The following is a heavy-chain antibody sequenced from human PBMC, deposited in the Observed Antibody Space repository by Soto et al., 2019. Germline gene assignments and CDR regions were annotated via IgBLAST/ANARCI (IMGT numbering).Heavy chain of an antibody. J-gene: IGHJ5*02. CDR1: GGSISSCY. Sequence: PSXTLSLTCTVCGGSISSCYWSWIRQPPVEGLEWIGYIYYSGSTNYNPSLKSRVTISVDTSKNQFSLKLSSVTAADTAVYYCARAYCSGGSCYSAGGFDPWGQGTLVTVSS. CDR3: ARAYCSGGSCYSAGGFDP. D-gene: IGHD2-15*01. CDR2: IYYSGST. V-gene: IGHV4-59*01.